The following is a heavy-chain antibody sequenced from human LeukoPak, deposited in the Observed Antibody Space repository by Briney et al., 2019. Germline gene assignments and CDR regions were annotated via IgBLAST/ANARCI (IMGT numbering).Heavy chain of an antibody. CDR2: ISGRGGST. CDR1: GFSFSNYA. V-gene: IGHV3-23*01. D-gene: IGHD6-13*01. CDR3: AKDSTTWGY. J-gene: IGHJ4*02. Sequence: PGGSLRLSCAASGFSFSNYAMNWVRLAPGKGLEWVSGISGRGGSTYYADSVKGRFTISRDNSKKTLFLQMNSLRAEDTAVYYCAKDSTTWGYWGQGTLVIVSS.